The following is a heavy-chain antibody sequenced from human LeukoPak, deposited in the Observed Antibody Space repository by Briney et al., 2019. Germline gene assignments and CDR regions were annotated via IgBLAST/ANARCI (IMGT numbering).Heavy chain of an antibody. J-gene: IGHJ4*02. CDR3: ARTVWRGAFDY. CDR1: GGSISSSNW. D-gene: IGHD2-21*01. CDR2: IYHSGST. V-gene: IGHV4-4*02. Sequence: SGTLSLTCAVSGGSISSSNWWSWVRQPPGKGLEWIGEIYHSGSTNYNSSLKSRVTISVDTSKKQFSLKLSSVTAADTAVYYCARTVWRGAFDYWGQGSLVTVSS.